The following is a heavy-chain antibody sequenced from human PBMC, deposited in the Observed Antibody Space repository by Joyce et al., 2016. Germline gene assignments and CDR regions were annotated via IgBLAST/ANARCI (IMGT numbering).Heavy chain of an antibody. J-gene: IGHJ6*02. D-gene: IGHD6-13*01. V-gene: IGHV3-30*01. Sequence: QVQLVESGGGVVQPGRSLRLSCAASGFNTFTSFAMHWVRQAPGKGLEWVALISYDGGNKNYADAVKGRFTISRDNSKNTMYLQMNSLRVEDTAVYYCARGDPRIATEFYGLDVWGQGTTVTVSS. CDR2: ISYDGGNK. CDR1: GFNTFTSFA. CDR3: ARGDPRIATEFYGLDV.